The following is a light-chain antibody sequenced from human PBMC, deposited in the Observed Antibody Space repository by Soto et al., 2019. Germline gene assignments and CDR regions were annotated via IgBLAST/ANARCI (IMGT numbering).Light chain of an antibody. V-gene: IGKV3D-15*01. CDR3: QQNGEWPPT. Sequence: EIVMTQSPATLSVSPGERVTLSCRASQSVSSNLAWYQQKPGQAPRLLIHRASTRATGVPDRFSGSGSGAEYSLTISSLQYEDVAVYYCQQNGEWPPTFGQGTKVEIK. CDR2: RAS. J-gene: IGKJ1*01. CDR1: QSVSSN.